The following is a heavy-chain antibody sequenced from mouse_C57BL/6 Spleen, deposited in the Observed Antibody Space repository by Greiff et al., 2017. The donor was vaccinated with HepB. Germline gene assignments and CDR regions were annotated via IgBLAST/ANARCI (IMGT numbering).Heavy chain of an antibody. CDR2: IDPETGGT. CDR1: GYKFTDYE. Sequence: QVQLQQSGAELVRPGASVTLSCKASGYKFTDYEMHWVKQTPVHGLEWIGAIDPETGGTAYNQKFKGKAILTAYKSSSTAYMELRSLTSEDSAVYYCTRAHLLWLRHRAWFAYWGQGTLVTVSS. J-gene: IGHJ3*01. D-gene: IGHD2-2*01. V-gene: IGHV1-15*01. CDR3: TRAHLLWLRHRAWFAY.